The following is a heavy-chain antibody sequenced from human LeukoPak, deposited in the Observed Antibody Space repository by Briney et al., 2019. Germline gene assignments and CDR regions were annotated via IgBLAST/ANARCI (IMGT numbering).Heavy chain of an antibody. CDR3: ARLGYDYVWGSYRPYYYYYYMDV. CDR1: DGSFSGYY. CDR2: INHSGST. D-gene: IGHD3-16*02. J-gene: IGHJ6*03. V-gene: IGHV4-34*01. Sequence: PSETLSLTCAVYDGSFSGYYWSWIRQPPGKGLEWIGEINHSGSTKYNPSLKSRVTISVDTSKNQFSLKLSSVSAADTAVYYCARLGYDYVWGSYRPYYYYYYMDVWGKGTTVTISS.